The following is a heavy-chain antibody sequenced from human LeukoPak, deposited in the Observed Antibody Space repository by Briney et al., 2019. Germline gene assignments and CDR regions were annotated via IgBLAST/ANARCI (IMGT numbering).Heavy chain of an antibody. J-gene: IGHJ4*02. V-gene: IGHV4-59*08. CDR2: VYYSGTA. CDR1: GGSMRSYY. Sequence: PSETLSLTCTVSGGSMRSYYWSWIRQPPGKGLELIGYVYYSGTANYNPSLESRVTILVDTSKNQFSLNLSSVTAADTALYYCARTKIGWYDSDYWGEGTLVSVSS. D-gene: IGHD6-19*01. CDR3: ARTKIGWYDSDY.